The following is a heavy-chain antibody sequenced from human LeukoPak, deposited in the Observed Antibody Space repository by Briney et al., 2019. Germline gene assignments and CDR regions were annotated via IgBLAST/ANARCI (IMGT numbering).Heavy chain of an antibody. J-gene: IGHJ4*02. V-gene: IGHV1-18*01. Sequence: GASVKVSCKASGYTFTSYGISWVRQAPGQGLEWMGWISAYNGNTNYAQKLQGRVTMTTDTSTSTAYMELRSLRSDDTAVYYCARRPVWEWLSRPVDYWGQGTLVTVSS. CDR1: GYTFTSYG. CDR2: ISAYNGNT. D-gene: IGHD3-3*01. CDR3: ARRPVWEWLSRPVDY.